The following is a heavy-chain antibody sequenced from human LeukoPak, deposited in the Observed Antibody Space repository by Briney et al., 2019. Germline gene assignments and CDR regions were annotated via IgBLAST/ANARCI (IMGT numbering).Heavy chain of an antibody. CDR3: ARKVIVAAREPYFDY. CDR1: GGSISSYY. V-gene: IGHV4-59*12. Sequence: SETLSHTCTVSGGSISSYYWSWIRQPPGKGLEWIGHIVYTASANYNPSLDSRVTISVDSTKNQFSLKLSSVTAADTAVYYCARKVIVAAREPYFDYWGRGTLVTVSS. CDR2: IVYTASA. D-gene: IGHD3-22*01. J-gene: IGHJ4*02.